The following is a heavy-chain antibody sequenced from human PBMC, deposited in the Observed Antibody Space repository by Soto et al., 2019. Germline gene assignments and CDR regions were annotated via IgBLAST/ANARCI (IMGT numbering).Heavy chain of an antibody. CDR1: GDSISSGGYY. Sequence: QVQLRETGPGLVKPSQTLSLTCIVSGDSISSGGYYWTWIRQLPGKGLEWIGYIYYSGSTNYNPSLKSRVNISVDTSKNQFSLKLSSVTAADTAVYYCAREKYYYDSSGYGRAFDIWGQGTMVIVSS. V-gene: IGHV4-31*03. D-gene: IGHD3-22*01. CDR2: IYYSGST. J-gene: IGHJ3*02. CDR3: AREKYYYDSSGYGRAFDI.